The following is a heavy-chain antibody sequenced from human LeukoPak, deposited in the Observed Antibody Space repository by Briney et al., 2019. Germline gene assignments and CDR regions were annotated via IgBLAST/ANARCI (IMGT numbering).Heavy chain of an antibody. CDR2: ISWDGGST. Sequence: GGSLRLSCAASGFTFDDYTMHWVRQAPGKGLEWVSLISWDGGSTYYADSVKGRFTISRDNSKNSLYLQMNSLRAEDTAVYYCTELGITMIGGVWGKGTTVTISS. CDR3: TELGITMIGGV. D-gene: IGHD3-10*02. J-gene: IGHJ6*04. CDR1: GFTFDDYT. V-gene: IGHV3-43*01.